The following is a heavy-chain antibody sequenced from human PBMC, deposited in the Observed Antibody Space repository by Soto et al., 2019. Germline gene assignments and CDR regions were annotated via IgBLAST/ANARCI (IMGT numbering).Heavy chain of an antibody. CDR2: ISYDGSNK. CDR3: AREGPPVTDAFDI. J-gene: IGHJ3*02. V-gene: IGHV3-30-3*01. D-gene: IGHD4-17*01. CDR1: GFTFSSYA. Sequence: GGSLRLSCAASGFTFSSYAMHWVRQAPGKGLEWVAVISYDGSNKYYADSVKGRFTISRDNSKNTLYLQMNSLRAEDTAVYYCAREGPPVTDAFDIWGQGTMVTVSS.